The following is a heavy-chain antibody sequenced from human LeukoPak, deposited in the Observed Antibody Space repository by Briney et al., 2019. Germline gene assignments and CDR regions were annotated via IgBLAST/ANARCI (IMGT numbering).Heavy chain of an antibody. Sequence: SETLSLTCTVSGGSISSYYWSWIRQPPGKGLEWIGYIYYSGSTNYNPSLKSRVTISVDTSKNQFSLKLSSVTAADTAVYYCARLDDSSGYYPGGLDYWGQGTLVTVSS. CDR2: IYYSGST. CDR1: GGSISSYY. J-gene: IGHJ4*02. D-gene: IGHD3-22*01. CDR3: ARLDDSSGYYPGGLDY. V-gene: IGHV4-59*01.